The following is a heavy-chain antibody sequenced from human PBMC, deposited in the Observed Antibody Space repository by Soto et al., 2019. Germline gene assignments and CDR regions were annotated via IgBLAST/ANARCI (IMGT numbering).Heavy chain of an antibody. D-gene: IGHD6-13*01. CDR2: IVVGSGST. CDR1: GFTFTSSA. V-gene: IGHV1-58*01. Sequence: SVKVSCKASGFTFTSSAVQWVRQARGQRLEWIGWIVVGSGSTNYAQKFQERVTITRDMSTGTAYMELSSLRSEDTAVYYCAAGRMLIAAAGINYGMDVWGQGTTVTVSS. J-gene: IGHJ6*02. CDR3: AAGRMLIAAAGINYGMDV.